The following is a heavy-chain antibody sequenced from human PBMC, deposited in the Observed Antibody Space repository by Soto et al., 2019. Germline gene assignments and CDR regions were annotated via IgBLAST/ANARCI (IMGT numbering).Heavy chain of an antibody. J-gene: IGHJ6*02. D-gene: IGHD6-13*01. CDR1: EGTFSSYA. V-gene: IGHV1-69*06. Sequence: QVQLVQSGAEVKKPGSSVKVSCKASEGTFSSYAISWVRQAPGQGLEWMGGIIPIFGTANYAQKFQGRVTITADKSTSTAYMELSSLRSEDTAVYYCARGNCSSWYYYYGMDVWGRGTTVTVSS. CDR2: IIPIFGTA. CDR3: ARGNCSSWYYYYGMDV.